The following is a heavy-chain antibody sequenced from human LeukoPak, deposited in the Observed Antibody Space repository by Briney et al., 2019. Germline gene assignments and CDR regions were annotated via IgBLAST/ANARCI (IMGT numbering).Heavy chain of an antibody. Sequence: GASVKVSCKASGYTFTNYYMHWVRQAPGQGLELMGIINPSGGSTSYAQKFQGRVTMTRDTSTSTVYMELSSLRSEDTAVYYCARAEYYYDSSGYYYNWGQGTLVTVSS. V-gene: IGHV1-46*01. CDR1: GYTFTNYY. CDR2: INPSGGST. J-gene: IGHJ4*02. D-gene: IGHD3-22*01. CDR3: ARAEYYYDSSGYYYN.